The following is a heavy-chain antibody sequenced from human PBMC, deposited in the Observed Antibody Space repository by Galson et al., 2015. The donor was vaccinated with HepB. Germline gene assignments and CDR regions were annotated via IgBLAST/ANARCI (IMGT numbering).Heavy chain of an antibody. J-gene: IGHJ4*02. CDR2: INSDGSST. D-gene: IGHD3-22*01. Sequence: SLRLSCAASGFIFSNYWMHWVRQAPGKGLMWVSRINSDGSSTKYADSVKGRFTISRDNAKNTLYLQMNSLGAEDTAVYYCARGVDYGISGPDYWGQGTLVTVSS. V-gene: IGHV3-74*03. CDR1: GFIFSNYW. CDR3: ARGVDYGISGPDY.